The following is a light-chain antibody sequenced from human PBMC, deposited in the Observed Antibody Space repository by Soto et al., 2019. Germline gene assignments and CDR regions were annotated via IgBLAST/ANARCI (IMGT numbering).Light chain of an antibody. Sequence: EIVLTQSPATLSFSPGERAALSCRSSQSVSNYLALYQQKPGQAPRLLIYGASIRATGIPDRFSGSGSGTGFTLTISRLEPEDFAVYYCHQYGSSPLTFGGGTKVDI. J-gene: IGKJ4*01. V-gene: IGKV3-20*01. CDR3: HQYGSSPLT. CDR2: GAS. CDR1: QSVSNY.